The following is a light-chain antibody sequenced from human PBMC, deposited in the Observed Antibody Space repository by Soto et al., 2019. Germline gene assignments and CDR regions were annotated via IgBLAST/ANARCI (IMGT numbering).Light chain of an antibody. CDR3: MQGTHWSPMYT. J-gene: IGKJ2*01. V-gene: IGKV2-30*01. CDR2: KVS. Sequence: DVVMTQSPLSLPVSLGQPASISCRSSQSVEYSDGNTYLNWFQQRPGQSPRRLIYKVSKRDSGVPDRFSGSGSGTDFTLKISRVEAEDVGVYYCMQGTHWSPMYTFGQGTKLEIK. CDR1: QSVEYSDGNTY.